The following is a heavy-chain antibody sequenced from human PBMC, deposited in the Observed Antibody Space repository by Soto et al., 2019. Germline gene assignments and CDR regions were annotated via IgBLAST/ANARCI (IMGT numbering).Heavy chain of an antibody. CDR3: ARVKVLRYFDWLLGHDAFDI. V-gene: IGHV1-8*01. CDR1: RYTFTSYD. CDR2: MNPNSGNT. D-gene: IGHD3-9*01. Sequence: ASVKVSCKASRYTFTSYDINWVRQATGQGLEWMGWMNPNSGNTGYAQKFQGRVTMTRNTSISTAYMELSSLRSEDTAVYYCARVKVLRYFDWLLGHDAFDIWGQGTMVTVSS. J-gene: IGHJ3*02.